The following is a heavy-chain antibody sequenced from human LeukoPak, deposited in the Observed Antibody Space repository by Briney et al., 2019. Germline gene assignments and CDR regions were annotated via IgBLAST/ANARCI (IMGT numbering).Heavy chain of an antibody. Sequence: ASVRVSCKASGYTFRGFNIHWVGQAPGQGLEWMGWINSNSGAPRYAQKFQGGVTMTRDTSITTFYMEVSSLRSDDTAVYYCARYNWNDVVSALDHWGQGTLVTVSS. CDR1: GYTFRGFN. D-gene: IGHD1-1*01. CDR3: ARYNWNDVVSALDH. J-gene: IGHJ4*02. V-gene: IGHV1-2*02. CDR2: INSNSGAP.